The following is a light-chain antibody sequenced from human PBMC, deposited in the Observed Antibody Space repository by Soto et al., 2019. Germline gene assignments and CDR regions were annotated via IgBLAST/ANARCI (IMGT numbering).Light chain of an antibody. CDR1: SSDVGDYNY. J-gene: IGLJ2*01. V-gene: IGLV2-8*01. CDR3: SSYAGSNNFV. CDR2: EVS. Sequence: QSAPTQPPSASGSPGQSVTISCSGTSSDVGDYNYVSWYQQHPGKAPKLMIYEVSKRPSGVPDRFSGSKSGHTASLTVSGLQAEDEADYYCSSYAGSNNFVFGGGTKLTVL.